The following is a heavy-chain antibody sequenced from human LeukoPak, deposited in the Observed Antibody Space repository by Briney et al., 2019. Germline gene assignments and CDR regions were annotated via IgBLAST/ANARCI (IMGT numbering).Heavy chain of an antibody. CDR3: ARLGTGGIVGTLSSSRDNWFDP. CDR2: IHYDATHE. CDR1: GFTLTMLG. J-gene: IGHJ5*02. Sequence: GRSLRLSRVASGFTLTMLGMHWVSQAPGKGMEWVAGIHYDATHEKYADSVTGRFTISRDNPRKTLYLQMNSLRLEDTAIYYCARLGTGGIVGTLSSSRDNWFDPWGQGALVTVSS. D-gene: IGHD3/OR15-3a*01. V-gene: IGHV3-30*03.